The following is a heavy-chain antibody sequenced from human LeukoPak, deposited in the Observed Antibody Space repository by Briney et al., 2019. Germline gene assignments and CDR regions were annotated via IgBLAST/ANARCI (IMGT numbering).Heavy chain of an antibody. CDR2: IYHSGNT. Sequence: PSETLSLICAVFGDSFGRNNWGSGVRQPPGKGLEWIGEIYHSGNTNYNPSLKSRVTISVDKSKNQFSLKLSSVTAADTAVYYWWSPSGSSPLWGRGTLVTVSS. D-gene: IGHD3-3*01. J-gene: IGHJ4*02. CDR3: WSPSGSSPL. V-gene: IGHV4-4*02. CDR1: GDSFGRNNW.